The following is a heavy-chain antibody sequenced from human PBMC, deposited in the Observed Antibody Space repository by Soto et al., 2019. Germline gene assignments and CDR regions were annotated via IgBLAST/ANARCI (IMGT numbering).Heavy chain of an antibody. J-gene: IGHJ4*02. D-gene: IGHD6-19*01. CDR3: ARETGLRTSGWSYYFDF. V-gene: IGHV3-48*02. Sequence: EVQLVESGGGLVHPGGSLSLSCAASGFTLSSYSMHWVRQAPGRGLEWVSYISGSGGTIYYADSVEGRFTIARDNAKNSLSVQMNGLRDEQTAVSFCARETGLRTSGWSYYFDFWGQGTLVTVSS. CDR2: ISGSGGTI. CDR1: GFTLSSYS.